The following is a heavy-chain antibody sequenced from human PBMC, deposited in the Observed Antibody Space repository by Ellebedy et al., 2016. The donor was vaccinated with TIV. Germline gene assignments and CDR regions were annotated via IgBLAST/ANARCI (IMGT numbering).Heavy chain of an antibody. CDR2: FDPEDGET. V-gene: IGHV1-24*01. CDR1: GYTLTELS. J-gene: IGHJ4*02. Sequence: ASVKVSXXVSGYTLTELSMHWVRQAPGKGLEWMGGFDPEDGETIYAQKFQGRVTMTEDTSTDTAYMELSSLRSEDTAVYYCATEAHYGDYALFDYWGQGTLVTVSS. D-gene: IGHD4-17*01. CDR3: ATEAHYGDYALFDY.